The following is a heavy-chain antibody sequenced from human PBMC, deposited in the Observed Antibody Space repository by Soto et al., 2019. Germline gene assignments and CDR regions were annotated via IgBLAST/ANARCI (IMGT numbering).Heavy chain of an antibody. Sequence: PGGSLRLSCAASGFTFDDYAMHWVRQAPGKGLEWVSGISWNSGSIGYADSVKGRFTISRDNAKNSLYLQMNSLRAEDTALYYCAKGNDFWSGYRRYGMDVWGQGTTVTVSS. D-gene: IGHD3-3*01. V-gene: IGHV3-9*01. CDR1: GFTFDDYA. CDR2: ISWNSGSI. CDR3: AKGNDFWSGYRRYGMDV. J-gene: IGHJ6*02.